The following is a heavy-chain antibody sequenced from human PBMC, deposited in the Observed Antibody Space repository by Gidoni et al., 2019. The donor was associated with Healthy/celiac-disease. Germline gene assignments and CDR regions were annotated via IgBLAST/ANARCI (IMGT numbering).Heavy chain of an antibody. J-gene: IGHJ6*02. V-gene: IGHV3-30-3*01. CDR3: ARPYGIIHLPYGMDV. Sequence: QVQLVESGGGVVQPGRSLRLSCAASGFTFSSYAMHWVRQAPGKGLEWVAVISYDGSNKYYADSVKGRFTISRDNSKNTLYLQMNSLRAEDTAVYYCARPYGIIHLPYGMDVWGQGTTVTVSS. D-gene: IGHD3-10*01. CDR2: ISYDGSNK. CDR1: GFTFSSYA.